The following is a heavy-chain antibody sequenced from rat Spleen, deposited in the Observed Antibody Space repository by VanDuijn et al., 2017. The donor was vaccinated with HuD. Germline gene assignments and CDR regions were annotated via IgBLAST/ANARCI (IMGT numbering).Heavy chain of an antibody. J-gene: IGHJ2*01. D-gene: IGHD1-1*01. Sequence: EVQLVESGGGLVQPGRSLKLSCAASGFTFNNYYMAWVRQAPTKGLEWVAYISAGGDSTYYRDAVKGRFTVSRDDAKTSLYLQMDSLRSEDTATYYCTTMVGWGQGVVVTVSS. CDR2: ISAGGDST. CDR1: GFTFNNYY. V-gene: IGHV5-27*01. CDR3: TTMVG.